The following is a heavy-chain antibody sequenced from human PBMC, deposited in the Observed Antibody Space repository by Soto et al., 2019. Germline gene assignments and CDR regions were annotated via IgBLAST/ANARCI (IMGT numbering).Heavy chain of an antibody. V-gene: IGHV4-61*08. CDR3: ARAWQYSSGFFDY. CDR1: GGSISSGGYS. CDR2: IYHSGST. Sequence: SETLSLTCAVSGGSISSGGYSWSWIRQPPGKGLEWIGYIYHSGSTNYNPSLKSRVTISVDTSKNQFSLKLSSVTAADTAVYYCARAWQYSSGFFDYWGQGTLVTSPQ. J-gene: IGHJ4*02. D-gene: IGHD6-19*01.